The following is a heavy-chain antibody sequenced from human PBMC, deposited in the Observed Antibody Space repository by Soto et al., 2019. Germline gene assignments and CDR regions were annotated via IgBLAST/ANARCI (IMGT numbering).Heavy chain of an antibody. CDR1: GFTFSSYG. CDR3: ARDLYYYGSGTKGGMDV. CDR2: IWYDGSNK. D-gene: IGHD3-10*01. V-gene: IGHV3-33*01. Sequence: QVQLVESGGGVVQPGRSLRLSCAASGFTFSSYGMHWVRQAPGKGLEWVAVIWYDGSNKYYADSVKGRFTISRDNSKNKLYLQMNSLRAEDTAVYYCARDLYYYGSGTKGGMDVWGQGTTVTVSS. J-gene: IGHJ6*02.